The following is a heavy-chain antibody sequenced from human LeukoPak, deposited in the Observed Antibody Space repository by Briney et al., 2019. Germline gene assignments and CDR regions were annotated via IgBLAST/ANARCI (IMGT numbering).Heavy chain of an antibody. CDR1: VGSISSGSYY. CDR2: IYTSGST. Sequence: SETLSLTCTVSVGSISSGSYYWSWIRQPAGKGLEWIGRIYTSGSTNYNPSLKSRVTISVDTSKNQFSLKLSSVTAADTAVYYCAAVARTLVFDYWGQGTLVTVSS. V-gene: IGHV4-61*02. CDR3: AAVARTLVFDY. D-gene: IGHD1-14*01. J-gene: IGHJ4*02.